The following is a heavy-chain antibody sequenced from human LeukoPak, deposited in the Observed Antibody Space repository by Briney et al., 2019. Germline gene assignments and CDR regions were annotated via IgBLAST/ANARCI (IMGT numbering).Heavy chain of an antibody. Sequence: SETLSLTCTVSGDPISTSSYYWGWIRQPPGKGLEWIGTIYYNGNTFYNLSLKSRVTISGDMSKNRFSLKLNSVTAADTAVYYCARSPWAAVAVSFWFDPWGQGTLVTVSS. CDR2: IYYNGNT. D-gene: IGHD6-19*01. CDR1: GDPISTSSYY. J-gene: IGHJ5*02. CDR3: ARSPWAAVAVSFWFDP. V-gene: IGHV4-39*01.